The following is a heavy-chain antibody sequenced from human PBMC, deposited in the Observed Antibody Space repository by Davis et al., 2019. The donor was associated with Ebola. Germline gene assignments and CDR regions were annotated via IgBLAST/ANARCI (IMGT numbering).Heavy chain of an antibody. J-gene: IGHJ3*02. V-gene: IGHV3-30*03. CDR2: ISYDGSDE. Sequence: GESLKISCAASGFTFSYFGMHWVRQAPGKGLEWVAVISYDGSDEYYADSVKGRFIISRDNSKNTLYLQMNSLRAEDTAVYYCARTYYFDDSGYRNAFDIWGQGTMVTISS. CDR3: ARTYYFDDSGYRNAFDI. D-gene: IGHD3-22*01. CDR1: GFTFSYFG.